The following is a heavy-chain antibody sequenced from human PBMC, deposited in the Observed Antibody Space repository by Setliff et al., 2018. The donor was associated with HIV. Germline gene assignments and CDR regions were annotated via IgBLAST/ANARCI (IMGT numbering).Heavy chain of an antibody. CDR3: AHSRSGVES. V-gene: IGHV2-5*01. Sequence: SGPTLVNPTPPLTLTCSFSGFSLKTTGVGVGWVRQPPGKALEWLGFIYWNDDRSHSPSLRSRVTITKDTSKNQVVLTMTNMDPEDTATYFCAHSRSGVESWGQGLLVTVSS. J-gene: IGHJ4*02. CDR1: GFSLKTTGVG. D-gene: IGHD6-19*01. CDR2: IYWNDDR.